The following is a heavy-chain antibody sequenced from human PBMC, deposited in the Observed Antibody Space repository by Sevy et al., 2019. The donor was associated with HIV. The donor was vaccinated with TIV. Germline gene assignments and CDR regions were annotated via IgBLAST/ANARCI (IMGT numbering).Heavy chain of an antibody. Sequence: GGSLRLSCAAYGFIFSSYVMTWVRQAPGKGLEWVSTISGSGGSTYYADSVKGRFTISRDNSKKMLDLQMNSLRAEDTAVYYCEAIATAGRDYWGQGTLVTVS. J-gene: IGHJ4*02. CDR2: ISGSGGST. V-gene: IGHV3-23*01. CDR1: GFIFSSYV. CDR3: EAIATAGRDY. D-gene: IGHD6-13*01.